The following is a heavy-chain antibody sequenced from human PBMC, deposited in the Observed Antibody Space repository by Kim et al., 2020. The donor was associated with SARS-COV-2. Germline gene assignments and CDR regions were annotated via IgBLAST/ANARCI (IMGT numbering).Heavy chain of an antibody. CDR1: GGSISSGSYY. V-gene: IGHV4-61*02. J-gene: IGHJ4*02. Sequence: SETLSLTCTVSGGSISSGSYYWSWIRQPAGKGLEWIGRIYTSGSTNYNPSLKSRVTISVDTSKNQFSLKLSSVTAADTAVYYCARSAGIVGATDYWGQGTLVTVSS. CDR3: ARSAGIVGATDY. D-gene: IGHD1-26*01. CDR2: IYTSGST.